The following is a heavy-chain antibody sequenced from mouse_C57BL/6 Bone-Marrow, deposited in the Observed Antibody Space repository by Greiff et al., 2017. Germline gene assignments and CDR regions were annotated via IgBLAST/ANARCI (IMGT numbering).Heavy chain of an antibody. V-gene: IGHV5-12*01. CDR3: ARRGGGLHFDY. D-gene: IGHD2-2*01. CDR1: GFTFSDYY. CDR2: ISNGGGST. Sequence: EVKLVESGGGLVQPGGSLKLSCAASGFTFSDYYMYWVRQTPEKRLEWVAYISNGGGSTYYPDTVKGRFTISRDNAKNTLYLQMSRLKSEDTAMYYWARRGGGLHFDYWGQGTTLTVSS. J-gene: IGHJ2*01.